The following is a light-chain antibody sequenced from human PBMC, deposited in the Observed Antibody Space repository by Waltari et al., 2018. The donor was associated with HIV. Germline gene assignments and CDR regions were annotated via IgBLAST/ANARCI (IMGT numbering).Light chain of an antibody. CDR3: QTWGPGIEV. Sequence: LVVTQSPSASASLGASVTLTCTLSSGRNSYAIAWHQQQPGKGPRYLMRLISDGSHTKGAGIPDRFSGSSSGAERYLTLSSLQSEDEADYYCQTWGPGIEVFGGGTKLTVL. CDR1: SGRNSYA. J-gene: IGLJ3*02. CDR2: LISDGSH. V-gene: IGLV4-69*02.